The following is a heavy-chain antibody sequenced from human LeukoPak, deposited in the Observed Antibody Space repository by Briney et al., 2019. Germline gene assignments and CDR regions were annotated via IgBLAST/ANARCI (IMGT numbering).Heavy chain of an antibody. D-gene: IGHD1-1*01. CDR2: IKQDGSDK. Sequence: HPGGSLRLSCAASGFSFSSYWMSWVRQAPGKGLEWVANIKQDGSDKYYVDSVKGRFTVSRDNAKNSLYLQMSSLRAEDTAVYYCARDILGTIGTSDYWGQGTLVTVSS. CDR3: ARDILGTIGTSDY. V-gene: IGHV3-7*01. J-gene: IGHJ4*02. CDR1: GFSFSSYW.